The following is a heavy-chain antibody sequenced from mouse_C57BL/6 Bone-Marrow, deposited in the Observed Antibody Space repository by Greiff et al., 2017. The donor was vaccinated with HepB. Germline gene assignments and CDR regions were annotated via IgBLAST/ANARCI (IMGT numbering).Heavy chain of an antibody. D-gene: IGHD2-14*01. J-gene: IGHJ4*01. CDR2: SRNKANDYTT. Sequence: DVHLVDSGGGLVQSGRSLRLSCATSGFTFSDFYMEWVRQAPGTGLEWIAASRNKANDYTTEYSASVKGRFIVSRDTSQSILYLQMNALRAEDTDIYYCARDAGEYDEGDYYAMDYWGQGTSVTVSS. V-gene: IGHV7-1*01. CDR1: GFTFSDFY. CDR3: ARDAGEYDEGDYYAMDY.